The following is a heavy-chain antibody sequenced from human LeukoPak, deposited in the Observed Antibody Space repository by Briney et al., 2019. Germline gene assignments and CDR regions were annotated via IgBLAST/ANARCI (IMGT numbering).Heavy chain of an antibody. J-gene: IGHJ3*02. V-gene: IGHV4-59*08. Sequence: SETLSLTCTVSGGSISSYYWSWIRQPPGKGLEWIGYIYYSGSTNYNPSLKSRVTISIDTSKNQFSLKLSSVTAADTAVYYCARRGRLGPSHAFDIWGQGTMVTVSS. D-gene: IGHD3-16*01. CDR3: ARRGRLGPSHAFDI. CDR2: IYYSGST. CDR1: GGSISSYY.